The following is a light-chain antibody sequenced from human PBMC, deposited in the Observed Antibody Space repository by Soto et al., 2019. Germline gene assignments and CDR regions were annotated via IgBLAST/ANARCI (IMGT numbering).Light chain of an antibody. Sequence: IPITQSPSALSVSVGDRVTITCRTSQNINAWLAWYQQRPGQAPKLLIYDASTVQSGVPSRFSGSGSGTEFTLTISSLEPEDFAVYYCQQRYNWPPITSGQGTRLETK. V-gene: IGKV1-5*01. CDR3: QQRYNWPPIT. J-gene: IGKJ5*01. CDR1: QNINAW. CDR2: DAS.